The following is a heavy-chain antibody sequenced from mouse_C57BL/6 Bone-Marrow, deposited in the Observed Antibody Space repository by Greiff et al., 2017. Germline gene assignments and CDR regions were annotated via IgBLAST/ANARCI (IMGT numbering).Heavy chain of an antibody. V-gene: IGHV1-5*01. D-gene: IGHD2-12*01. CDR3: TRSSYLFYAMDY. J-gene: IGHJ4*01. Sequence: EVQLQQSGTVLARPGASVKMSCKTSGYTFTSYWMHWVKQRPGQGLEWIGALYPGNSDTSYNQKFKGKAKLTPVTSASTAYMELSSLTNEDSAVYYCTRSSYLFYAMDYWGQGTSVTVSS. CDR1: GYTFTSYW. CDR2: LYPGNSDT.